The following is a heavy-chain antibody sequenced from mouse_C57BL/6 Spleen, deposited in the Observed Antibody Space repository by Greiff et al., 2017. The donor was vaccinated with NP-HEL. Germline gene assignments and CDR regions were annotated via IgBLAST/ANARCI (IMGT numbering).Heavy chain of an antibody. CDR3: ARCPTGTWYFDV. J-gene: IGHJ1*03. CDR2: INPGSGGA. Sequence: QVQLQQSGAELVRPGTSVKVSCKASGYAFTNYLIEWVKQRPGQGLEWIGVINPGSGGANYNEKFKGKATLTADKSSSAAYMQLSSLTSEDSAVYFCARCPTGTWYFDVWGTGTTVTVSS. D-gene: IGHD4-1*02. CDR1: GYAFTNYL. V-gene: IGHV1-54*01.